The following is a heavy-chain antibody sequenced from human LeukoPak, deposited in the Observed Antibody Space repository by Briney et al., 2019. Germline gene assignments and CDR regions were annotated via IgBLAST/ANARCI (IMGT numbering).Heavy chain of an antibody. D-gene: IGHD2-15*01. CDR3: ASEYCSGGSCFALFDY. CDR2: IIPIFGTA. J-gene: IGHJ4*02. V-gene: IGHV1-69*05. CDR1: GGTFSSYA. Sequence: SVKVSCKASGGTFSSYAISWVRQAPGQGLEWMGRIIPIFGTANYAQKSQGRVTITTDESTSTAYMELSSLRSEDTAVYYCASEYCSGGSCFALFDYWGQGTLVTVSS.